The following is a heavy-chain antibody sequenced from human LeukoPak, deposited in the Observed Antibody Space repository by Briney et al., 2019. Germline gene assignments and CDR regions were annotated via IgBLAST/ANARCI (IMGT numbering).Heavy chain of an antibody. D-gene: IGHD3-22*01. Sequence: GGSLRLSCAASGFTFSSYAMHWVRQAPGKGLEWVAVISYDGSNKYYADSVKGRFTISRDNSKNTLYLQMNSLRAEDTAVYYCARDWVDYYDSSGYYERYFDYWGQGTLVTVSS. CDR2: ISYDGSNK. V-gene: IGHV3-30-3*01. CDR3: ARDWVDYYDSSGYYERYFDY. CDR1: GFTFSSYA. J-gene: IGHJ4*02.